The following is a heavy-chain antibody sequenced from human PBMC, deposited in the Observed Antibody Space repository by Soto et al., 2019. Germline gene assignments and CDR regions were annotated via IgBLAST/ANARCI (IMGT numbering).Heavy chain of an antibody. V-gene: IGHV5-10-1*01. CDR1: GYSFTSYW. Sequence: GESLKISCKVSGYSFTSYWISWVRQMPGKGLEWMGRIDPSDSYTNYSPSFQGHVTISADKSISTAYLQWSSLKASDTAMYYCARHARYCSGGSCYSAPTDYYYGMDVWGQGTTVTGSS. CDR2: IDPSDSYT. J-gene: IGHJ6*02. D-gene: IGHD2-15*01. CDR3: ARHARYCSGGSCYSAPTDYYYGMDV.